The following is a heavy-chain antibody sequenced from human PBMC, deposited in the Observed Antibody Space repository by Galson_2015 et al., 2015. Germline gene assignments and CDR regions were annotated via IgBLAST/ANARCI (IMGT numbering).Heavy chain of an antibody. CDR2: IWYDGTYT. CDR1: GFTFSSYG. V-gene: IGHV3-33*01. J-gene: IGHJ4*02. CDR3: ARALLSETSGYYLGY. D-gene: IGHD3-22*01. Sequence: SLRLSCATSGFTFSSYGMHWVRQAPGKGLEWVALIWYDGTYTYYADSVKGRFTISRDNSKNTLYLQVDSLRAEDTAVYYCARALLSETSGYYLGYWGQGTLVTVSS.